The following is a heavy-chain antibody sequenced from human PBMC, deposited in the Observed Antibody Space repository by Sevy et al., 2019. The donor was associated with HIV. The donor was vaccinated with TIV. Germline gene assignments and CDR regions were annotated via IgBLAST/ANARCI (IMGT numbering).Heavy chain of an antibody. J-gene: IGHJ3*02. D-gene: IGHD3-22*01. Sequence: GGSLRLSCAASGFTFSSYAMSWVRQAPGKGLEWVSAISGSGGSTYYADSVKGRFTISRDNSKNTLYLQMNSLRAEDTAVYYRAKGIPTYYYDSSGYYYPPSDAFDIWGQGTMVTVSS. V-gene: IGHV3-23*01. CDR1: GFTFSSYA. CDR3: AKGIPTYYYDSSGYYYPPSDAFDI. CDR2: ISGSGGST.